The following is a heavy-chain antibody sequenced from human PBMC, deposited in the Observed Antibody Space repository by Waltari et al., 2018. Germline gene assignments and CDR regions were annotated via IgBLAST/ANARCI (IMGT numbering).Heavy chain of an antibody. D-gene: IGHD6-19*01. Sequence: QLQLQESGPGLVKPSETLSLTCTVSGGSISSSSYYWGWIRQPPGKGLEWIGSIYYSGSTYYNPSLKSRVTISVDTSKNQFSLKLSSVTAADTAVYYCARYRTVAGTDYWGQGTLVTVSS. J-gene: IGHJ4*02. V-gene: IGHV4-39*07. CDR1: GGSISSSSYY. CDR2: IYYSGST. CDR3: ARYRTVAGTDY.